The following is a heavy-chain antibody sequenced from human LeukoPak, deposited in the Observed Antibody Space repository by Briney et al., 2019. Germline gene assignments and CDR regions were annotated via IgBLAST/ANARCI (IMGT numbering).Heavy chain of an antibody. CDR3: AKGPSLGVTLNY. D-gene: IGHD1-26*01. Sequence: PGGSLRLSCAASRFTFSRYAMSWVRQAPGGGLEWVSAISGSGGSTYYADSVKGRFTIPRDNSKNTLYLQMNSLRAEDTAVYYCAKGPSLGVTLNYWGQGTLGTVSS. CDR1: RFTFSRYA. CDR2: ISGSGGST. J-gene: IGHJ4*02. V-gene: IGHV3-23*01.